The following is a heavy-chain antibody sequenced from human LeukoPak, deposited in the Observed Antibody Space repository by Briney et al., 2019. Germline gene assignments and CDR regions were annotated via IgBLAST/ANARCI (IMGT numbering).Heavy chain of an antibody. CDR1: GFPFDTYW. CDR3: ARIKTRGAFDI. V-gene: IGHV3-7*01. D-gene: IGHD1-26*01. Sequence: PGGSLRLSCAASGFPFDTYWMSWVRQAPGKGLEWVASTKQDGGDKYYVDSVKGRLSVARDNAKNSLYLRMNTLTVKDTAVYYCARIKTRGAFDIWGQGTMVTVSS. CDR2: TKQDGGDK. J-gene: IGHJ3*02.